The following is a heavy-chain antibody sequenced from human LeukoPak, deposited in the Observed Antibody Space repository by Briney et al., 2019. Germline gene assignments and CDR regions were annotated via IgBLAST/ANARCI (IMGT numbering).Heavy chain of an antibody. V-gene: IGHV4-59*01. CDR3: ARGGVGELEGELSLPFFDY. Sequence: PSETLSLTCTVSGGSISSYYWSWIRQPPGKGLEWIGYIYYSGSTNYNPSLKSRVTISVDTSKNQFSLKLSSVTAADTAVYYCARGGVGELEGELSLPFFDYWGQGTLVTVSS. CDR2: IYYSGST. J-gene: IGHJ4*02. D-gene: IGHD3-16*02. CDR1: GGSISSYY.